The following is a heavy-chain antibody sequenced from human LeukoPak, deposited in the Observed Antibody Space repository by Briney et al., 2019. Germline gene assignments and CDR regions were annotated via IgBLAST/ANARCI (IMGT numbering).Heavy chain of an antibody. Sequence: SETLSLTCGVYGGSFSDYYWSWIRQPPGKGLEWIGEINHSGSTNYNPSLKSRVTISVDTSKNQFSLKVNSVTAADTAVYYCARAGYYYGSGSSKNFDYWGQGTLVTVSS. V-gene: IGHV4-34*01. J-gene: IGHJ4*02. CDR3: ARAGYYYGSGSSKNFDY. CDR2: INHSGST. D-gene: IGHD3-10*01. CDR1: GGSFSDYY.